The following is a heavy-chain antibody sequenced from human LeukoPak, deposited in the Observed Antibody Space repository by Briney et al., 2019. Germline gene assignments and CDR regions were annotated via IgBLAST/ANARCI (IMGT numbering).Heavy chain of an antibody. CDR2: IIPIFGTA. D-gene: IGHD6-13*01. V-gene: IGHV1-69*01. CDR1: GVTFSSYA. Sequence: EASVKVSCKASGVTFSSYAISWVRQAPGQGLEWMGGIIPIFGTANYAQKFQGRVTITADESTSTAYMELSSLRSEDTAVYYCASPAAGTRIFDYWGQGTLVTVSS. CDR3: ASPAAGTRIFDY. J-gene: IGHJ4*02.